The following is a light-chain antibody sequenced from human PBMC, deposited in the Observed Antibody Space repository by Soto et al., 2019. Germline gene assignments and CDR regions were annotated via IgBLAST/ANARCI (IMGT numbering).Light chain of an antibody. CDR1: QSASNN. CDR2: GAS. Sequence: EILMTQSPATLSVSPGERATLLCRASQSASNNVAWYQQKPGQAPRLLIYGASTRATDIPDRFSGSGSGTEFTLTISSLQSGDFAVYFCQQYNYGPRTFGQGTKVEIK. CDR3: QQYNYGPRT. J-gene: IGKJ1*01. V-gene: IGKV3-15*01.